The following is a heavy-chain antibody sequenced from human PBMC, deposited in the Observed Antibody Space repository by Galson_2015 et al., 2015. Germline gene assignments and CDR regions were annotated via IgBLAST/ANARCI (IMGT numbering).Heavy chain of an antibody. J-gene: IGHJ6*03. V-gene: IGHV4-4*02. CDR1: GASISSSSNW. CDR2: IYNSGIT. CDR3: ARDRSDYIWGGFRPYYYMDV. Sequence: SEPLSLTCAVSGASISSSSNWWSWVRQSPGKGLEWIGEIYNSGITNYSPSLKNRVTISVEKSKNQLSLKLSSVTAADTAVYYCARDRSDYIWGGFRPYYYMDVWGKGTTVIVSS. D-gene: IGHD3-16*02.